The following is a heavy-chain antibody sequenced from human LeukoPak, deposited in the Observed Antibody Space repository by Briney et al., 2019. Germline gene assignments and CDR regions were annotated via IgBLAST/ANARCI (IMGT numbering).Heavy chain of an antibody. CDR3: AREEYYDTSASTNFDY. D-gene: IGHD3-22*01. CDR1: GHIFTNYA. V-gene: IGHV7-4-1*02. J-gene: IGHJ4*02. CDR2: INTNTGKP. Sequence: GASVNVSCKASGHIFTNYAINWVRQAPGQGLEWMGWINTNTGKPTYAQGFTGRFVFSLDTSVSTAYLQISGLKAQDTAFYYCAREEYYDTSASTNFDYWGQGTLVTVSS.